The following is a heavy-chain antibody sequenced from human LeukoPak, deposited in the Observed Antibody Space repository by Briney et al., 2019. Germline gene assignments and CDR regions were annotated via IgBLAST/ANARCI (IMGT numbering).Heavy chain of an antibody. Sequence: ASVKVSCKASGYTFTSYDINWVRQATGKGLEWVGWMNPNSGNTGYAQKFQGRVTITRNTSKSTAYMELSSLRSEDTGVYYCARGRGSSGWYDHDYWGQGTLVTVSS. CDR1: GYTFTSYD. CDR2: MNPNSGNT. D-gene: IGHD6-19*01. V-gene: IGHV1-8*03. J-gene: IGHJ4*02. CDR3: ARGRGSSGWYDHDY.